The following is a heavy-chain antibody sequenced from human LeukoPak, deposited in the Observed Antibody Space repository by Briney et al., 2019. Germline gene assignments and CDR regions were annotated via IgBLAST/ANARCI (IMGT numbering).Heavy chain of an antibody. CDR3: ASVRGYSSGWYASGFDP. J-gene: IGHJ5*02. D-gene: IGHD6-19*01. V-gene: IGHV4-39*07. CDR2: IYYSGST. Sequence: SETLSLTCTVSGGSISSYYWGWIRQPPGKGPEWIGSIYYSGSTNYNPSLKSRVTISLDTSKNQFSLKLTSVTAADTAVYYCASVRGYSSGWYASGFDPWGQGTLVTVSS. CDR1: GGSISSYY.